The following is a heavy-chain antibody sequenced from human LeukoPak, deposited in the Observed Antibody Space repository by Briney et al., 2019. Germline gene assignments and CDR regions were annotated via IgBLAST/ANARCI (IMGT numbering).Heavy chain of an antibody. Sequence: PSETLSLTCTVSGGSISSYYWSWIRQPAGKGLEWIGRIYTSGSTNYNPSLKSRVTMSVDTSKNQFSLKLSSVTAADTAVYYCAKDPHVLRYFDWYGSYFDYWGQGTLVTVSS. D-gene: IGHD3-9*01. J-gene: IGHJ4*02. CDR1: GGSISSYY. CDR2: IYTSGST. V-gene: IGHV4-4*07. CDR3: AKDPHVLRYFDWYGSYFDY.